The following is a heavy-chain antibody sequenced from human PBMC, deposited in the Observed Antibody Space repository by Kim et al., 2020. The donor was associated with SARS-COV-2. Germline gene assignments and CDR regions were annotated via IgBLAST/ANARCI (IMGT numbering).Heavy chain of an antibody. Sequence: GGSLRLSCAASGFTFSSYSMNWVRQAPGKGLELVSSISSSSSYIYYADSVKGRFTISRDNAKNSLYLQMNSLRAEDTAVYYCARVSGTTSFDYWGQGTLVTVSS. D-gene: IGHD1-7*01. CDR1: GFTFSSYS. V-gene: IGHV3-21*01. CDR2: ISSSSSYI. J-gene: IGHJ4*02. CDR3: ARVSGTTSFDY.